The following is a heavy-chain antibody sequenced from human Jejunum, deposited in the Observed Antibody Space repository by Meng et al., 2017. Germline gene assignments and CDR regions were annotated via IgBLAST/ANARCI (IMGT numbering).Heavy chain of an antibody. Sequence: QGQLQELGPRLVKASATLSLPFVVSGASNSSSTGWRWVRQPTGKGLEWIGEIYRSGSTYYNPSLKSRVTISVDKSNNQFSLKLSSVTAADTAVYYCARDTAGFGPWGQGTLVTVSS. CDR2: IYRSGST. V-gene: IGHV4-4*02. J-gene: IGHJ5*02. CDR3: ARDTAGFGP. D-gene: IGHD6-13*01. CDR1: GASNSSSTG.